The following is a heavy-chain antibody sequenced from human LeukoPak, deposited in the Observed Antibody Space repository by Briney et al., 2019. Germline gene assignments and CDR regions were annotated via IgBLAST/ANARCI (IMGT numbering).Heavy chain of an antibody. Sequence: ASVKVSCKASGYTFTSYGISGVRQARGQGLEGMGWISAYNGNTNYAQKLQGRVTMTTDTSTSTAYMALRSLRSDDTAVYYCAGDDGTTFHFSYWGQGTLVTVSS. CDR3: AGDDGTTFHFSY. J-gene: IGHJ4*02. V-gene: IGHV1-18*01. D-gene: IGHD1-7*01. CDR2: ISAYNGNT. CDR1: GYTFTSYG.